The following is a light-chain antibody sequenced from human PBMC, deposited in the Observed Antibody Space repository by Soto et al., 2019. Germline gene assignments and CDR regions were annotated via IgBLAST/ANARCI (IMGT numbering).Light chain of an antibody. Sequence: EIVLTQYPATLSLSPGERATLSCRASQSVSSYLAWYQQKPGQAPRLLIYDASNRATGIPARFSGSGSGTDFTLTISSLEPEDFAVYYCQQRSNWPRTFGQGTTVEIK. CDR2: DAS. V-gene: IGKV3-11*01. CDR1: QSVSSY. CDR3: QQRSNWPRT. J-gene: IGKJ1*01.